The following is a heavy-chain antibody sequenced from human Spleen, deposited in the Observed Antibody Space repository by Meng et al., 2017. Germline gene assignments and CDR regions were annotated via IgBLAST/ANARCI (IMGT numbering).Heavy chain of an antibody. CDR3: ARRYYYDSSGYYATLGPPYFDY. CDR2: IYPGDSDT. V-gene: IGHV5-51*01. J-gene: IGHJ4*02. D-gene: IGHD3-22*01. Sequence: GGSLRLSCKGSGYSFTSYWIGWVRQMPGKGLEWMGIIYPGDSDTRYSPSFQGQVTISADKSISTAYLQWSSLKASDTAMYYCARRYYYDSSGYYATLGPPYFDYWGQGTLVTVSS. CDR1: GYSFTSYW.